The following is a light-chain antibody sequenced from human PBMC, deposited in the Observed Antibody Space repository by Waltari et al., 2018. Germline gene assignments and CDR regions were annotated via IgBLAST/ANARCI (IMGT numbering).Light chain of an antibody. J-gene: IGLJ2*01. CDR3: QSVDVTALP. Sequence: SYALTQPPSVSVSPGQTATLTCPGHLLPKHFAYRYQQRPGQAPVPLIYKDTERASGIPERFSGSTSGTTVTLTIAGVQAEDEADYFCQSVDVTALPFGGGTRLTVL. CDR2: KDT. CDR1: LLPKHF. V-gene: IGLV3-25*03.